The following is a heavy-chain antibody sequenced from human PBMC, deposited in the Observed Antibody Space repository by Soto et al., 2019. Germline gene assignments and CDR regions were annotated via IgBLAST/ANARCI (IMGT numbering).Heavy chain of an antibody. Sequence: QVQLQESGPGLVKPSQTLSLTCTLSGGSISSEGYYWAWIRQHPGKGLGWIGDFYYSGTTSYNPSLKSRLTISVDTSNNQFSLRLSSVTAADTAMYYCARRHDILTGSDSFDVWGRGTMVTVSS. D-gene: IGHD3-9*01. J-gene: IGHJ3*01. CDR1: GGSISSEGYY. V-gene: IGHV4-31*03. CDR3: ARRHDILTGSDSFDV. CDR2: FYYSGTT.